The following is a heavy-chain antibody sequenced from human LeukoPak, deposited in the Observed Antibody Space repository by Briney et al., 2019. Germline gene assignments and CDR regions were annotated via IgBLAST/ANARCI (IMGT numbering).Heavy chain of an antibody. D-gene: IGHD2-2*01. CDR2: IIPIFGTA. J-gene: IGHJ4*02. CDR1: GYTFTGYY. Sequence: SVKVSCKASGYTFTGYYMHWVRQAPGQGLEWMGGIIPIFGTANYAQKFQGRVTITADESTSTAYMELSSLRSEDTAVYYCASRRRYCSSTSCEELDYWGQGTLVTVSS. V-gene: IGHV1-69*13. CDR3: ASRRRYCSSTSCEELDY.